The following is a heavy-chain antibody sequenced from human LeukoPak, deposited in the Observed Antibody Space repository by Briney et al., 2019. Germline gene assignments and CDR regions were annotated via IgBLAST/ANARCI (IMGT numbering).Heavy chain of an antibody. Sequence: PGGSLRLSCAASGFTFSSYAMSWVRRAPGKGLEWVSAISGSGGSTYYADSVKGRFTISRDNSKNTLYLQMNSLRAEDTAVYYCASPWGPEGSGSYPYWFDPWGQGTLVTVSS. J-gene: IGHJ5*02. V-gene: IGHV3-23*01. CDR1: GFTFSSYA. CDR3: ASPWGPEGSGSYPYWFDP. CDR2: ISGSGGST. D-gene: IGHD3-10*01.